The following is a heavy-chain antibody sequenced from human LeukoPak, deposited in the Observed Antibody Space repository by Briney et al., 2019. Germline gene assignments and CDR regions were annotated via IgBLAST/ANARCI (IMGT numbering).Heavy chain of an antibody. D-gene: IGHD3-22*01. J-gene: IGHJ4*02. Sequence: GASLQISCQGSGSSFTSYWISWVRQLPGKGLEWMGRIDPSDSYTNYSPSFQGHVTISADKSISTAYLQWSSLKASDTAMYYCARHRPYYYDSSGYYYSDYWGQGTLVTVSS. CDR2: IDPSDSYT. CDR1: GSSFTSYW. CDR3: ARHRPYYYDSSGYYYSDY. V-gene: IGHV5-10-1*01.